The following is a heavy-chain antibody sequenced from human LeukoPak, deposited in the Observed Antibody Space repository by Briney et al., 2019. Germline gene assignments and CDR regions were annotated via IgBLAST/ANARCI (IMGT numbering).Heavy chain of an antibody. D-gene: IGHD3-22*01. CDR3: ARVTYYYDSSRLGY. CDR1: GYTFTSYA. CDR2: INAGNGNT. J-gene: IGHJ4*02. V-gene: IGHV1-3*01. Sequence: GASVKASCKASGYTFTSYAMHWVHQAPGQRLEWMGWINAGNGNTKYSQKFQGRVTITRDTSASTAYMELSSLRSEDTAVYYCARVTYYYDSSRLGYWGQGTLVTVSS.